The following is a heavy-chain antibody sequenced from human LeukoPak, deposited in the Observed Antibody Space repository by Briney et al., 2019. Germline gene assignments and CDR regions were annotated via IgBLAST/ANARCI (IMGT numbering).Heavy chain of an antibody. Sequence: SETLSLTCTVSGGSISSSSYYWGWIRQPPGKGLEWIGSIYYSGSTYYNPPLKSRVTISVDTSKNQFSLKLSSVTAADTAVYYWASVPLLWFGELPYNWSDPGGQGPLVTVPS. J-gene: IGHJ5*02. CDR1: GGSISSSSYY. D-gene: IGHD3-10*01. V-gene: IGHV4-39*07. CDR3: ASVPLLWFGELPYNWSDP. CDR2: IYYSGST.